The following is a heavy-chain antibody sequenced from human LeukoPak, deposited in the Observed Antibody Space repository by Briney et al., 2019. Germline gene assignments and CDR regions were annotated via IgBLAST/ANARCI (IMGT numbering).Heavy chain of an antibody. V-gene: IGHV4-34*01. CDR2: INHSGST. CDR3: ARGGYSGYPTPLYYGMDV. Sequence: SETLSLTCAVYGGSFSGYYWSWIRQPPGKGLEWIGEINHSGSTNYNPCLKSRVTISVDTSKNQFSLKLSSVTAADTAVYYCARGGYSGYPTPLYYGMDVWGKGTTVTVSS. CDR1: GGSFSGYY. J-gene: IGHJ6*04. D-gene: IGHD5-12*01.